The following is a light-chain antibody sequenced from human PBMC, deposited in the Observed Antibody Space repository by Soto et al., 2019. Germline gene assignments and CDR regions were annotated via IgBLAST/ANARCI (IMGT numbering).Light chain of an antibody. J-gene: IGLJ3*02. CDR1: SSDVGGYSY. CDR2: DVS. V-gene: IGLV2-11*01. CDR3: CSYAGSYTLWV. Sequence: QSALTQPPSASGSPGQSVAISCTGTSSDVGGYSYVSWYQQDPGKAPKLIIYDVSKRPSGVPDRFSGSKSGNTASLTISGLQAEDEADYYCCSYAGSYTLWVFGGGTKVTVL.